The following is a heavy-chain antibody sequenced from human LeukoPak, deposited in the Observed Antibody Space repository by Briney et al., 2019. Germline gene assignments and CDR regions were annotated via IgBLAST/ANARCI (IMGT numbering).Heavy chain of an antibody. D-gene: IGHD6-13*01. CDR2: IKSKTDGGTT. V-gene: IGHV3-15*01. Sequence: PGGSLRLSCAASGFTFSNAWMSWVRQAPGKGLEWVGRIKSKTDGGTTDYAAPVKGRFTISRDDSKNTLYLQMNSLKTEDTAVYYCTTDHHPYKQLVRGLPPPPHDYWGQGTLVTVSS. CDR3: TTDHHPYKQLVRGLPPPPHDY. J-gene: IGHJ4*02. CDR1: GFTFSNAW.